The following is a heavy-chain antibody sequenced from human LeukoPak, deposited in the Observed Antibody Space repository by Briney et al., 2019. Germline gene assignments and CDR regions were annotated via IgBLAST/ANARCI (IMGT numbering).Heavy chain of an antibody. V-gene: IGHV4-61*02. Sequence: SETLSLTCTVSGGSISSGGYYWSWIRQPAGKGLEWIGRIYTSGSTNYNPSLKSRVTMSVDTSKNQFSLKLSSVTAADTAVYYCAREGGYSSSWYVDWFDPWGQGTLVTVSS. CDR1: GGSISSGGYY. D-gene: IGHD6-13*01. CDR2: IYTSGST. CDR3: AREGGYSSSWYVDWFDP. J-gene: IGHJ5*02.